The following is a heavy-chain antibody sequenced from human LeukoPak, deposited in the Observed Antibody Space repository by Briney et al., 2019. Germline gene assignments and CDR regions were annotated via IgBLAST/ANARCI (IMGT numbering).Heavy chain of an antibody. Sequence: PSETLSLTCAVSGGSISSSNWWSWVRQPPGKGLEWIGEIYHGGSTIYNPSLKSRVTISVDTSKNQFSLKLSSVTAADTAVYYCTRGRLRAAHFDYWGQGTLVTVSS. J-gene: IGHJ4*02. CDR2: IYHGGST. CDR1: GGSISSSNW. V-gene: IGHV4-4*02. CDR3: TRGRLRAAHFDY. D-gene: IGHD5-12*01.